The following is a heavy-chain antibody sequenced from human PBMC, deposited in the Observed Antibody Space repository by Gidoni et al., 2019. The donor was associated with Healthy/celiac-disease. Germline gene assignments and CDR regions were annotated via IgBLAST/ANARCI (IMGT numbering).Heavy chain of an antibody. Sequence: QVQLVESGGGVVQPGRSLRLSCAASGFPFSSYGMHWVRQAPGKGREWVAVIWYDGSNKYYADSVKGRLTISRDNSHNTLYLQMNSLRAEDTAVYYCARDGSGGSCSYFDYWGQGTLVTVSS. CDR2: IWYDGSNK. J-gene: IGHJ4*02. CDR1: GFPFSSYG. D-gene: IGHD2-15*01. CDR3: ARDGSGGSCSYFDY. V-gene: IGHV3-33*01.